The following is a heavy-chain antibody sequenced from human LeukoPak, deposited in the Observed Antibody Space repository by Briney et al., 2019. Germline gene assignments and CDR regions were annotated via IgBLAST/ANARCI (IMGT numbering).Heavy chain of an antibody. Sequence: GGSLRLSCAASGFRFSTYWMSWVRQAPGKGLEWVAIINEDGSHKNYLDSVRGRFTISRDNAKNSLYLQMDSLRAEDTAMYYCARHPDAGTTDYWGQGTLVTVSS. D-gene: IGHD1-14*01. CDR1: GFRFSTYW. V-gene: IGHV3-7*04. CDR2: INEDGSHK. CDR3: ARHPDAGTTDY. J-gene: IGHJ4*02.